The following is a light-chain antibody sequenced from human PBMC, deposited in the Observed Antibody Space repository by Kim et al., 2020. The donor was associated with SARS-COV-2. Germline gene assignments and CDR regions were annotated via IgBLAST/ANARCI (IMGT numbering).Light chain of an antibody. Sequence: VPPGQTASISCSGDTLGDKYTFWYQQKPGQSPRLIMYQDDKRPSGIPERFSGSNSGNTATLTISGSQPVDEADYFCQAWDSSTSVVFGGGTQLTVL. CDR1: TLGDKY. CDR2: QDD. J-gene: IGLJ2*01. CDR3: QAWDSSTSVV. V-gene: IGLV3-1*01.